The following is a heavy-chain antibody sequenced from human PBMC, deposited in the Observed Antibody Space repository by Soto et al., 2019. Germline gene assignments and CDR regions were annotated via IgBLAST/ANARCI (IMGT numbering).Heavy chain of an antibody. CDR2: ISGSGGST. CDR3: AKRRGIVVVPAAMPLDY. Sequence: PGGSLRLSCAASGFTFSSYAMSWVRQAPGKGLEWVSAISGSGGSTYYADSVKGRFTISRDNSKNTLYLQMNSLRAEDTAVYYCAKRRGIVVVPAAMPLDYWGQGTLVTVSS. J-gene: IGHJ4*02. CDR1: GFTFSSYA. D-gene: IGHD2-2*01. V-gene: IGHV3-23*01.